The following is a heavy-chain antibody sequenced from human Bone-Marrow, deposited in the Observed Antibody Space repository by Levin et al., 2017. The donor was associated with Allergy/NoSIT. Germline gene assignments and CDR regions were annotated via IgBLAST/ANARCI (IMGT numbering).Heavy chain of an antibody. D-gene: IGHD1-26*01. CDR2: ISWDGGNL. J-gene: IGHJ4*02. Sequence: SGGSLRLSCAASGFTFDDYAMHWVRQAPGKGLEWVAGISWDGGNLGYADSVKGRFTISRDNAKNSLYLQLNSLRTEDTALYYCAKDLRVGATRGFDYWGQGTPVTVSS. CDR3: AKDLRVGATRGFDY. V-gene: IGHV3-9*01. CDR1: GFTFDDYA.